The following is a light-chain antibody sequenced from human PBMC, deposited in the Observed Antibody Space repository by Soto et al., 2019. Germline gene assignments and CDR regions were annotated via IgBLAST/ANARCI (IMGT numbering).Light chain of an antibody. CDR3: SSYSGTNYHYV. CDR2: EVS. V-gene: IGLV2-8*01. Sequence: QSVLTQPPSASGSFGQSVTISCTGTSSDVGGYNYVSWYQQHPGKAPKLMIYEVSERPSGVPDRFSGSKSGNTASLTVSGRQADDEADYYCSSYSGTNYHYVFGTGTKVTVL. CDR1: SSDVGGYNY. J-gene: IGLJ1*01.